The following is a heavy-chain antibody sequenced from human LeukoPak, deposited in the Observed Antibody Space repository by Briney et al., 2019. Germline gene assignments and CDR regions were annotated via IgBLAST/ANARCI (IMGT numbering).Heavy chain of an antibody. D-gene: IGHD3-9*01. Sequence: MPSETLSLTCTVSGGSISSSSNYWGWIRQPPGKGLEWIGYIYYSGSTYYDPSLKSRVMISVDASKNQFSLKLSSVTAADTAVYYCARLGIDYDILTGYIPDAFDIWGQGTMVTVSS. CDR1: GGSISSSSNY. CDR3: ARLGIDYDILTGYIPDAFDI. V-gene: IGHV4-30-4*08. J-gene: IGHJ3*02. CDR2: IYYSGST.